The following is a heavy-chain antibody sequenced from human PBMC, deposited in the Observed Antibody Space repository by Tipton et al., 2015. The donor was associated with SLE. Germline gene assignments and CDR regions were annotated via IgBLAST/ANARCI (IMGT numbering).Heavy chain of an antibody. D-gene: IGHD6-6*01. CDR3: AREVEGYSSSWFKGFFDV. CDR1: GGSISAYY. J-gene: IGHJ4*02. V-gene: IGHV4-34*11. Sequence: TLSLTCAVYGGSISAYYWSWIRQPPGKGLEWIGHIFSRGSTDYNPSLMSRVTISRDTSKNQFSLRLTSVTAADTALYYCAREVEGYSSSWFKGFFDVWGQGSLVTVSS. CDR2: IFSRGST.